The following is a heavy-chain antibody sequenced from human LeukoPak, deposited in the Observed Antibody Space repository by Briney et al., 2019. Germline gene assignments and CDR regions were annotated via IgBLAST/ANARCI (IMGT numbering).Heavy chain of an antibody. Sequence: GGSLRLSCAASGFTVSSNYMSWVRQAPGKGLEWVSVIYSGGSTYYADSVKGRFTISRDNSRNTLYLQMNSLRAEDTAVYYCARDRISGYSSSWGYWYFDLWGRGTLVTVSS. CDR3: ARDRISGYSSSWGYWYFDL. D-gene: IGHD6-13*01. J-gene: IGHJ2*01. V-gene: IGHV3-53*01. CDR2: IYSGGST. CDR1: GFTVSSNY.